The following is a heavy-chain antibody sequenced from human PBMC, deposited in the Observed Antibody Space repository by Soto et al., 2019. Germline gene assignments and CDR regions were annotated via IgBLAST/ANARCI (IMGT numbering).Heavy chain of an antibody. J-gene: IGHJ6*02. CDR1: GYTFTSYY. V-gene: IGHV1-46*01. D-gene: IGHD4-17*01. CDR2: INPSGGST. Sequence: QVQLVQSGAEVKKPGASVKVSCKASGYTFTSYYMHWVRQAPGQGLEWMGIINPSGGSTSYAQKFQGRVTMTRDTSTRTVYMELSSLRSEDTAVYYCARPDDYGDYSNYYYGMDVWGQGTTVTVSS. CDR3: ARPDDYGDYSNYYYGMDV.